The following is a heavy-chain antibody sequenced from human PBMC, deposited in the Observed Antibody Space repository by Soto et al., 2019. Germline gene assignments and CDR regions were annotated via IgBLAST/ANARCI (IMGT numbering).Heavy chain of an antibody. V-gene: IGHV5-51*01. Sequence: PGESLKISCKGSGYSFTSYWIGWVRQMPGKGLEWMGIIYPGDSDTRYSPSFQGQVTISADKSISTDYLQWSSLKASDTAMYYCARNPYGEYDGMDVWGEGNTVTVSS. D-gene: IGHD4-17*01. J-gene: IGHJ6*04. CDR3: ARNPYGEYDGMDV. CDR2: IYPGDSDT. CDR1: GYSFTSYW.